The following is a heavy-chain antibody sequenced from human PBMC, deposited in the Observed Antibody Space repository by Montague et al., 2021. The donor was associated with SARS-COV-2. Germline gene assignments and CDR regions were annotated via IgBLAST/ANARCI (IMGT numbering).Heavy chain of an antibody. CDR3: ARARVDYGADGGFDF. CDR1: GFTFSSFN. D-gene: IGHD3-16*01. V-gene: IGHV3-48*02. CDR2: ISTSSSNV. J-gene: IGHJ4*02. Sequence: SLRLSCAASGFTFSSFNMNWVRQAPGKGLEWVSFISTSSSNVYYADSVRGRFTISRDKAKNSLYLQMNSLRDEDTAVYYCARARVDYGADGGFDFWGQGTLVTVSS.